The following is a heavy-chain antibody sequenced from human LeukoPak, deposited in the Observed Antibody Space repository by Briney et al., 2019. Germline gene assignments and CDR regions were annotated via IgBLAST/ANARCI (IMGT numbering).Heavy chain of an antibody. J-gene: IGHJ3*02. Sequence: ASVKVFCKASGGTINSYAIRRVGQAPGQGLEWMGGLLPICGTANYPQKFQGRVTNSGGESTRTAYMEVSSLRCEDNPVFNLARSKKLKLWFGEEPRKDSFDIWGQGTMVTVSS. CDR1: GGTINSYA. CDR2: LLPICGTA. V-gene: IGHV1-69*01. CDR3: ARSKKLKLWFGEEPRKDSFDI. D-gene: IGHD3-10*01.